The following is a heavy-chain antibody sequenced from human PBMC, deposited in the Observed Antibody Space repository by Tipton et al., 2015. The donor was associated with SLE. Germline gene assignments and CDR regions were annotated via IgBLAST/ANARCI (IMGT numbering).Heavy chain of an antibody. J-gene: IGHJ4*02. CDR1: DYTFTNYG. D-gene: IGHD1-26*01. Sequence: QLVQSGGEVKKPGASVKVSCKASDYTFTNYGISWVRQAPGQGLEWMGWINPYNGSTNYAQKLQGRVTLTTDTSTSTAYMELRSLTSDDTAVYYCARVGVEWELRNPDYWGQGTLVTVSS. CDR3: ARVGVEWELRNPDY. V-gene: IGHV1-18*01. CDR2: INPYNGST.